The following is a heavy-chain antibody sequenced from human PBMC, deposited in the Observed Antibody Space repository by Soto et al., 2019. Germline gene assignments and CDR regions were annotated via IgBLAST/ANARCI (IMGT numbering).Heavy chain of an antibody. V-gene: IGHV4-39*01. CDR2: SFYRGST. CDR1: GGSISSRSHY. Sequence: SETLSLTCTVSGGSISSRSHYWGWIRQSPGKHLEWIGSSFYRGSTHYNPSLKTRVTISVDTSKNQVSLKLYSVTAADTAVYYCATADGFGVVRPFFAYWGRGILVTVSS. CDR3: ATADGFGVVRPFFAY. J-gene: IGHJ4*02. D-gene: IGHD3-3*01.